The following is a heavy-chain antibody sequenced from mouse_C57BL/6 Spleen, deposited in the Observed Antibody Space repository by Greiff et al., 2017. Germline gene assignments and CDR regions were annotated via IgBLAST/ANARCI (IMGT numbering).Heavy chain of an antibody. D-gene: IGHD1-1*01. CDR1: GYTFTSYW. CDR3: ARDRFITTVVATDY. CDR2: IYPGSGST. J-gene: IGHJ2*01. Sequence: QVQLQQPGAELVKPGASVKMSCKASGYTFTSYWITWVKQRPGQGLEWIGDIYPGSGSTNYNEKFKSKATLTVDTSSSTAYMQLSSLTSEDSAVYYCARDRFITTVVATDYWGQGTTLTVSS. V-gene: IGHV1-55*01.